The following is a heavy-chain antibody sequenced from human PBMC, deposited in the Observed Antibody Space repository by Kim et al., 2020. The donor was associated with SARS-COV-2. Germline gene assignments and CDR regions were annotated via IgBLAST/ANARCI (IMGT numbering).Heavy chain of an antibody. CDR2: ISYDGSNK. CDR1: GFTFSSYG. J-gene: IGHJ6*02. V-gene: IGHV3-33*05. D-gene: IGHD3-22*01. CDR3: AREGRVITIFLETDYYYGMDV. Sequence: GGSLRLSCAASGFTFSSYGMHWVRQAPGKGLEWVAVISYDGSNKYYADSVKGRFTISRDNSKNTLYLQMNSLRAEDTAVYYCAREGRVITIFLETDYYYGMDVWGQGTTVTVSS.